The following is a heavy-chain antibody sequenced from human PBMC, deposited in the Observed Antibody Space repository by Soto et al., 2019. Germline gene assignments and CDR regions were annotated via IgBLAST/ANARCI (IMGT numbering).Heavy chain of an antibody. CDR3: VRSDWFDP. CDR2: IMSDGSIT. V-gene: IGHV3-74*01. J-gene: IGHJ5*02. Sequence: EVQLVESGGGLVQPGGSLRLSCTASGFTFSSYWMHWVRQAPGQGLVWVSRIMSDGSITAYADSVKGRFAISRDNARNTLYLQMTSLRAEDTAVYLCVRSDWFDPWGQGTLVTVPS. CDR1: GFTFSSYW.